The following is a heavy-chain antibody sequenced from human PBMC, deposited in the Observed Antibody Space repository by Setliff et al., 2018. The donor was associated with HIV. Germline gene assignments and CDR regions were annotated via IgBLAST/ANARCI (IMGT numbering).Heavy chain of an antibody. V-gene: IGHV4-61*02. CDR2: IYTSGST. Sequence: SETLSLTRTVSGGSISSGSYYWSWIRQPAGKGLEWIGRIYTSGSTYYNPSLKSRVTISVDTSKRHFSLKLYSVTAADTAVYYCARAPGLYSPADYWGQGTLVTVSS. D-gene: IGHD5-12*01. CDR1: GGSISSGSYY. CDR3: ARAPGLYSPADY. J-gene: IGHJ4*02.